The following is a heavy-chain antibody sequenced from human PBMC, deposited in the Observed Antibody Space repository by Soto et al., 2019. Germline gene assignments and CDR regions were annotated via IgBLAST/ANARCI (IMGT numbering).Heavy chain of an antibody. CDR1: GYTFTSYG. D-gene: IGHD2-2*01. CDR2: ISAYNGNT. V-gene: IGHV1-18*01. Sequence: ASVKVSCKASGYTFTSYGISWVRQAPGQGLEWMGWISAYNGNTNYAQKLQGRVTMTTDTSTSTAYMELRSLRSDDTAVYYCARDQDGVVPAASWDNWFDPWGQGTLVTVSS. J-gene: IGHJ5*02. CDR3: ARDQDGVVPAASWDNWFDP.